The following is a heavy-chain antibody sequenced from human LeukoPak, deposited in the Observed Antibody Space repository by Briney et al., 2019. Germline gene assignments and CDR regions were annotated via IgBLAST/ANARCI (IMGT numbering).Heavy chain of an antibody. J-gene: IGHJ4*02. CDR2: ISSGSSYI. D-gene: IGHD2-15*01. V-gene: IGHV3-21*01. CDR3: ARCSGGACYRSADY. Sequence: PGGSLRLSCAASGFTFSSYSMNWVRQAPEKGLEWVSCISSGSSYIYYADSVKGRFTISRDNAKNSLYLQMNSLRAEDTAVYYCARCSGGACYRSADYWGQGTLVTVSS. CDR1: GFTFSSYS.